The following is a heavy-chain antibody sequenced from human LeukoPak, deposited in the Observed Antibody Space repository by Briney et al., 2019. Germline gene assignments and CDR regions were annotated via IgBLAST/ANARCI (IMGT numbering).Heavy chain of an antibody. Sequence: ASVKVSCKASGYTFTSSDINWVRQAPGQGLEWMGWMNLDTGNTDYAQNFQGRVTMTRNTSISTAYMDLSSLRSDDTAVYYCTKGNTSGSYRDSWGQGTLVIVSS. D-gene: IGHD3-10*01. V-gene: IGHV1-8*01. CDR2: MNLDTGNT. J-gene: IGHJ4*02. CDR3: TKGNTSGSYRDS. CDR1: GYTFTSSD.